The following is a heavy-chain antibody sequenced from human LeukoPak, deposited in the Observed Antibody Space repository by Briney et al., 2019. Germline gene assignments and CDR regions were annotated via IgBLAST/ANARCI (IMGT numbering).Heavy chain of an antibody. D-gene: IGHD3-3*01. V-gene: IGHV1-2*02. CDR1: GYTFTGYY. CDR3: ATLSITIFGVVPPDAFDI. Sequence: ASVKVSCKASGYTFTGYYMHWVRQAPGQGLEWMGWINPNSGGTNYAQKFQGRVTMTRDTSISTAYMELSRLRSDDTAVYYCATLSITIFGVVPPDAFDIWGQGTMDTVSS. CDR2: INPNSGGT. J-gene: IGHJ3*02.